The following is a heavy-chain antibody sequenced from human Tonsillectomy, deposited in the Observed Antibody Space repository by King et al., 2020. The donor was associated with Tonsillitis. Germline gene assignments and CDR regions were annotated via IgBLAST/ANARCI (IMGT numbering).Heavy chain of an antibody. CDR3: AKDLFTFRSGSYFCVDY. Sequence: VQLVESGGGVVQPGRSLRLSCAASGFTFSSYGMHWVRQAPGKGLEWVAVISYDGSNKYYADSVKGRFTISRDNSKNTLNLQMNSLRAEATAVYYCAKDLFTFRSGSYFCVDYWGQGTLVTVSS. CDR1: GFTFSSYG. CDR2: ISYDGSNK. V-gene: IGHV3-30*18. D-gene: IGHD1-26*01. J-gene: IGHJ4*02.